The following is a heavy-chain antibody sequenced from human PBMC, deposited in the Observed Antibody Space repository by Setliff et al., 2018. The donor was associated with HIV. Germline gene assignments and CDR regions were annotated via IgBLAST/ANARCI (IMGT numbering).Heavy chain of an antibody. CDR3: ARGPYDTSGYSNYYFDL. CDR2: IYYSGST. CDR1: GASISSGDYY. J-gene: IGHJ2*01. V-gene: IGHV4-30-4*08. D-gene: IGHD3-22*01. Sequence: PSETLSLTCTVSGASISSGDYYWTCIRQPPGKGLEWIGYIYYSGSTYYNPSLKSRVTISVDTSKNQFSLKLNSVTAADTAVYYCARGPYDTSGYSNYYFDLWGRGTLVTVSS.